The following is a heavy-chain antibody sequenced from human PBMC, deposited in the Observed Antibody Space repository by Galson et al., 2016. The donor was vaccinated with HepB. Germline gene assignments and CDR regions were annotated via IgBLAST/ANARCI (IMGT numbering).Heavy chain of an antibody. CDR3: ARDRFSDNLGNCYESVF. CDR1: GGTFSNYG. D-gene: IGHD2-21*01. Sequence: SVKVSCKASGGTFSNYGVSWVRQAPGKGLEWMGGIIPVFGTTKYAQRFQGRLTITTDESTGTAFMELTSWNSEDTALYYWARDRFSDNLGNCYESVFWGQGTLLTVS. CDR2: IIPVFGTT. V-gene: IGHV1-69*05. J-gene: IGHJ4*02.